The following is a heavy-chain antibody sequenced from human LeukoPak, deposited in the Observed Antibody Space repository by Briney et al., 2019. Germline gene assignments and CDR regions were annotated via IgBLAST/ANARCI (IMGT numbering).Heavy chain of an antibody. CDR2: INHSGST. CDR1: GGSFSGYY. Sequence: SETLSLTCAVYGGSFSGYYWSWIRQPPGKGLEWIGEINHSGSTNYNPSLKSRVTISVDTSKNQFSLKLSSVTAADTAVYYCARSSVVYDAFDTWGQGTMVTVSS. CDR3: ARSSVVYDAFDT. V-gene: IGHV4-34*01. D-gene: IGHD3-16*01. J-gene: IGHJ3*02.